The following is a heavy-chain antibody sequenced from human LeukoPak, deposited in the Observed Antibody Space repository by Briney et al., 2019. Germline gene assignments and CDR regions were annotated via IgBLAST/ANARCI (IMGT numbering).Heavy chain of an antibody. D-gene: IGHD6-6*01. CDR1: GFTFSSYE. V-gene: IGHV3-48*03. J-gene: IGHJ4*02. Sequence: PGGSLRLSCAASGFTFSSYEMNWVRQAPGKGLEWVSYISSSGSTIYYADSVKGRFTISRDNAKNTLYLQMNSLRAEDTAVYYCARGTGSYILDYWGQGTLVTVSS. CDR3: ARGTGSYILDY. CDR2: ISSSGSTI.